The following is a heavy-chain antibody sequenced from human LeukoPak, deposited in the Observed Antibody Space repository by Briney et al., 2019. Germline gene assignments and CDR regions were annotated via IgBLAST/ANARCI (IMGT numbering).Heavy chain of an antibody. Sequence: PSETLSLTCTVSGGSFSSYYWSWIRQPPGKGLEWIGYIYYSGSTNYNPSLKSRVTISVDTSKNQFSLKLSSVTAADTAVYYCARASGYSYGSDWFDPWGQGTLVTVSS. CDR2: IYYSGST. D-gene: IGHD5-18*01. CDR1: GGSFSSYY. CDR3: ARASGYSYGSDWFDP. J-gene: IGHJ5*02. V-gene: IGHV4-59*01.